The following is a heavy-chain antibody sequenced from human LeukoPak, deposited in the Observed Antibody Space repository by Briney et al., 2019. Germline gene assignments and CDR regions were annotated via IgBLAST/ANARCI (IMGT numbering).Heavy chain of an antibody. V-gene: IGHV1-18*04. D-gene: IGHD4-17*01. J-gene: IGHJ4*02. CDR3: ARDPMTTGIDY. CDR2: ISGYNGNT. Sequence: ASVKVSCKAPGYTFTGYYMHWVRQAPGQGLEWMGWISGYNGNTNYAQKLQGRVTMTTDTSTSTAYMELRSLRSDDTAVYYCARDPMTTGIDYWGQGTLVTVSS. CDR1: GYTFTGYY.